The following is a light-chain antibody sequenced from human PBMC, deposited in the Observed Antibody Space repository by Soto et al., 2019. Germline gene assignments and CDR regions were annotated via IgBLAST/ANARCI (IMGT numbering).Light chain of an antibody. Sequence: DVQMTQCQSSLSASVRDRVTITCGASQNIRGYLNWYQQKPGKAPKLLIYAASSLQSGIPSRFSGSGSGTDFTLTISSLQPEDFATYYCQQSYSTPRPFGQGTKADIK. CDR1: QNIRGY. CDR3: QQSYSTPRP. CDR2: AAS. V-gene: IGKV1-39*01. J-gene: IGKJ2*01.